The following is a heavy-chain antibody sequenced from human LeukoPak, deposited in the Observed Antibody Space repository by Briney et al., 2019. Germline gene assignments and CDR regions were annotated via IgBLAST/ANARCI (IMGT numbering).Heavy chain of an antibody. V-gene: IGHV3-7*05. Sequence: GGSLRLSRAPSGFTLSTYRVTCLPQAPERGVVWVAKIKQDGREKYYVDSERVRVTITRDNAKNSLYLQMNSLRAEAAAVYVCARDKGALDSWGQGRVVTVS. J-gene: IGHJ3*02. CDR2: IKQDGREK. CDR3: ARDKGALDS. CDR1: GFTLSTYR.